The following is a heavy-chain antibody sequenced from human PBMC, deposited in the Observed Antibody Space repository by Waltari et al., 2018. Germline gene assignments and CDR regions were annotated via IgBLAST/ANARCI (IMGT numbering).Heavy chain of an antibody. J-gene: IGHJ4*02. CDR1: GDTLTNRY. CDR3: ARDRQGITYNGGFDY. Sequence: QVHLVQSGAEVKKPGASVRVSCPASGDTLTNRYIHWVRQAPGQGLEWMGVINPSGSSTAIAQKLQGRVTVTRDKSTNTVYMDLSSLTYDDTAVYFCARDRQGITYNGGFDYWGQGTLVTVSS. V-gene: IGHV1-46*01. CDR2: INPSGSST. D-gene: IGHD1-1*01.